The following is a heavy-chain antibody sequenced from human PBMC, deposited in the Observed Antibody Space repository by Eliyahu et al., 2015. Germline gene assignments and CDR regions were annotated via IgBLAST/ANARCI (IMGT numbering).Heavy chain of an antibody. CDR3: AHSDWGLFWYFDL. V-gene: IGHV2-5*01. J-gene: IGHJ2*01. Sequence: QITLTESGPTLVKPTQTLTLXCXFPGFSLSSXGVGVXWIRQPPGKALEWLAFIFWNDDKRYSPSLTHRLTVTKDASRNQVVLTMTNMDXVDTATYYCAHSDWGLFWYFDLWGRGTLVTVSS. CDR2: IFWNDDK. D-gene: IGHD7-27*01. CDR1: GFSLSSXGVG.